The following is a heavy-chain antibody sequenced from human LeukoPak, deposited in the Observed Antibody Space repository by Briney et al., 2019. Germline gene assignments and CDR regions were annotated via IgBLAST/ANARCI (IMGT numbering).Heavy chain of an antibody. D-gene: IGHD1-26*01. Sequence: GGSLRLSCAASGFTFSSYSMNWVRQAPGKVLEWVSSISSSSSYIYYADSVKGRFTISRDNAKNSLYLQMNSLRAEDTAVYYCARYFGEGGSLDYWGQGTLVTVSS. CDR2: ISSSSSYI. CDR1: GFTFSSYS. J-gene: IGHJ4*02. CDR3: ARYFGEGGSLDY. V-gene: IGHV3-21*01.